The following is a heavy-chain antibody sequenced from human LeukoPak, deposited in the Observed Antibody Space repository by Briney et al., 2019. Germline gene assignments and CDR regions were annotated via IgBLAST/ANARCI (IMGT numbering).Heavy chain of an antibody. J-gene: IGHJ6*02. CDR3: AREDIVVVPAANGYYYYGMDV. Sequence: GGSLRLSCAASGFTFSSYEMNWVRQAPGKGLEWVSYISSSGSTIYYADSVKGRFTISRDNAKNSLYLQMNSLRAEDTAVYYCAREDIVVVPAANGYYYYGMDVWGQGTTVTVSS. CDR2: ISSSGSTI. CDR1: GFTFSSYE. D-gene: IGHD2-2*01. V-gene: IGHV3-48*03.